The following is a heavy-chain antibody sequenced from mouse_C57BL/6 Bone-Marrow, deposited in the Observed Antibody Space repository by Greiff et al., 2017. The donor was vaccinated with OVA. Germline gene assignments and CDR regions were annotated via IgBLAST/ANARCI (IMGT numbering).Heavy chain of an antibody. D-gene: IGHD1-1*01. J-gene: IGHJ2*01. V-gene: IGHV7-3*01. Sequence: EVHLVESGGGLVQPGGSLSLSCAASGFTFTDYYMSWVRQPPGKALEWLGFIRNKANGYTTEYSASVKGRFTISRDNSQSILYLQMNALRAEDSATYYCARSPTVVAYYFDYWGQGTTLTVSS. CDR3: ARSPTVVAYYFDY. CDR1: GFTFTDYY. CDR2: IRNKANGYTT.